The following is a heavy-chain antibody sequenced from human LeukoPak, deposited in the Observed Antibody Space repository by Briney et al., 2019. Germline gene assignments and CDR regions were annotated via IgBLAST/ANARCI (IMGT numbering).Heavy chain of an antibody. D-gene: IGHD5-18*01. J-gene: IGHJ3*02. V-gene: IGHV4-30-4*01. CDR2: IYYSGST. Sequence: NPSETLSLTCTVSGGSISSGDYYWSWIRQPPGKGLEWIGYIYYSGSTYYNPSLKSRVTISVDTSKNQFSLKLGSVTAADTAVYYCARGGILSDAFDIWGQGTMVTVSS. CDR3: ARGGILSDAFDI. CDR1: GGSISSGDYY.